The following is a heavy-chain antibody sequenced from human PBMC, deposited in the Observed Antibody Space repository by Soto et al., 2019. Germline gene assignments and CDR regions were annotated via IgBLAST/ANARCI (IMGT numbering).Heavy chain of an antibody. D-gene: IGHD2-21*01. CDR2: IYYSGTT. CDR3: AASCVGCGGFNYYGMDV. J-gene: IGHJ6*02. V-gene: IGHV4-31*03. CDR1: GASISSGGYY. Sequence: QVQLQESGPGLVKPSQTLSLTCSVSGASISSGGYYWNWIRQHPGKGLEWIGYIYYSGTTYYNPSLKSRVTISVDTSTNPFSLKLSSVTAADTAVYYCAASCVGCGGFNYYGMDVWGQGTTVTVSS.